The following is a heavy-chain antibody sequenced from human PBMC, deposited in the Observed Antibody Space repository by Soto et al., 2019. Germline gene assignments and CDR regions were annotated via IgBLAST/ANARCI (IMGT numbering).Heavy chain of an antibody. J-gene: IGHJ3*02. D-gene: IGHD3-10*01. CDR1: GFTFSRHW. Sequence: GSLRLSCAASGFTFSRHWIHWFRQAPGQGLVWVSRTKTDGTTSFADSVRGRFTISRDNAENTLYLQMNSLRAEDTAVYYCVRDMRPVPWYGGISSAFDMWGQGTMVTVSS. CDR3: VRDMRPVPWYGGISSAFDM. CDR2: TKTDGTT. V-gene: IGHV3-74*01.